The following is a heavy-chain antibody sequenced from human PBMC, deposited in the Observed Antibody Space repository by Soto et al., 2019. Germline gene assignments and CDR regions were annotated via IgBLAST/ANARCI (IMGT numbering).Heavy chain of an antibody. J-gene: IGHJ5*02. CDR3: ARLGAYYQSLDP. CDR2: LYYGXNT. D-gene: IGHD3-22*01. CDR1: GGSFRPNY. Sequence: PSXTRSLTCTVSGGSFRPNYWSWIRQPPGKGMEWVGXLYYGXNTSYKQSLQXXFTISLETXKSQLSLRLTSVNDADKDVYYCARLGAYYQSLDPWRPGTLVT. V-gene: IGHV4-59*08.